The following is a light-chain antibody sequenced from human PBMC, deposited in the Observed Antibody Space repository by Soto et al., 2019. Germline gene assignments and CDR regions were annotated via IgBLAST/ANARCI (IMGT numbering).Light chain of an antibody. J-gene: IGLJ2*01. V-gene: IGLV2-23*02. CDR1: SSDVGSYNL. Sequence: QSALTQPASVSGSPGQSITISRTGTSSDVGSYNLVSWYQQHPGKAPKLMIFEVTKRPSGVSNRFSGSKSGDTASLTISGLQAEDEADYYCCSYAGSGNVVFGGGTKLTVL. CDR3: CSYAGSGNVV. CDR2: EVT.